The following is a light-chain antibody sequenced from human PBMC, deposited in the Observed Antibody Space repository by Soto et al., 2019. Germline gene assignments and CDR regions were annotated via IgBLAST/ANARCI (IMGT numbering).Light chain of an antibody. J-gene: IGKJ1*01. CDR2: RAS. V-gene: IGKV3-15*01. Sequence: DILMTQSPATLSLSPGGRATLSCRASQSVSSNLAWYQQKPGQAPRLLIQRASTRATGIPARFSGSGSGTDFSLTIRRLEPDDFAVYYCQKYGNFWTFGQGTKVDIK. CDR3: QKYGNFWT. CDR1: QSVSSN.